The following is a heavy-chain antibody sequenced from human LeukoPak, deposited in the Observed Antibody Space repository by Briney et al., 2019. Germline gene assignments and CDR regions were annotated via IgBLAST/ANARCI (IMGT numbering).Heavy chain of an antibody. V-gene: IGHV1-18*01. CDR3: ATPGHIVASSAFDI. Sequence: ASVKVSCKASGYTFTSYGISWVRQAPGQGLEWMGWISAYNGNTNYAQTLQGRVTMTTDTSTSTAYMELRSLRSEDTAVYYCATPGHIVASSAFDIWGQGTMVTVSS. CDR2: ISAYNGNT. J-gene: IGHJ3*02. CDR1: GYTFTSYG. D-gene: IGHD2-21*01.